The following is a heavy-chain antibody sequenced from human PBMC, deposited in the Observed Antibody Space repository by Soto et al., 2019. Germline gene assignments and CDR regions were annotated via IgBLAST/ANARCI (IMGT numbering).Heavy chain of an antibody. Sequence: PSETVSLTCAVSGGSIDNSTYYWGWIRQPPGKGLEWIGSVYYSGSSYYSPSLKSRVTMSVDSSKNHFSLILDSVTAADTAVYYCVSINAGGWYYFDYWGQGILVTVSS. CDR2: VYYSGSS. V-gene: IGHV4-39*02. D-gene: IGHD6-19*01. J-gene: IGHJ4*02. CDR3: VSINAGGWYYFDY. CDR1: GGSIDNSTYY.